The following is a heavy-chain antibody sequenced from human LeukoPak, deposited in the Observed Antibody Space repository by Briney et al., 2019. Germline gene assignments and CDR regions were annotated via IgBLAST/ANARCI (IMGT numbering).Heavy chain of an antibody. CDR2: ISGSTGST. D-gene: IGHD1-26*01. V-gene: IGHV3-23*01. CDR1: GFTFSNYA. CDR3: AKGPVSAIVGAITLDY. J-gene: IGHJ4*02. Sequence: GGSLRLSCAASGFTFSNYAMNWVRQAPGKGLEWVSLISGSTGSTYYADSVKGRFSISRDNSKNKVYLQMKSLRVEDTAVYYCAKGPVSAIVGAITLDYWGQGTLVTVSS.